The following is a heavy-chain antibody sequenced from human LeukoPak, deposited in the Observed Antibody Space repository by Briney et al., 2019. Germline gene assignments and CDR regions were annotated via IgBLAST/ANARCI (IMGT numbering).Heavy chain of an antibody. CDR3: ARDVRYFDWSYYYYYYMDV. Sequence: SETLSLTCTVSGGSISSYYWSWIRQPPGKGLEWIGSIYYSGSTYYNPSLKSRVTISVDTSKNQFSLKLSSVTAADTAVYYCARDVRYFDWSYYYYYYMDVWGKGTTVTISS. CDR2: IYYSGST. CDR1: GGSISSYY. D-gene: IGHD3-9*01. J-gene: IGHJ6*03. V-gene: IGHV4-59*05.